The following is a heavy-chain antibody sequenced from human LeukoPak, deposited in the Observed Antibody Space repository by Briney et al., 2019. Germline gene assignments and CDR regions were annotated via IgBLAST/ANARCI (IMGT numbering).Heavy chain of an antibody. Sequence: GGSLRLSCAASGFTFSSYGMHWVRQAPGKGLEWVAVIWYDGSNKYYVDSVKGRFTISRDNSKDTLYLQMSSVRVDDTAVYYCARDRGRYYDSRGFYWGYYFDSWGQGILVTVST. CDR3: ARDRGRYYDSRGFYWGYYFDS. CDR2: IWYDGSNK. V-gene: IGHV3-33*01. D-gene: IGHD3-22*01. CDR1: GFTFSSYG. J-gene: IGHJ4*02.